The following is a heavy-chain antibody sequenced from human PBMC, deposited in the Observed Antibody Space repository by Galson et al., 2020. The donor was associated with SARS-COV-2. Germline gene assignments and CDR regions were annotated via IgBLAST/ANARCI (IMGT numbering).Heavy chain of an antibody. Sequence: HGESLKISCQASGYFFSNYWISWVRQMPGKGLEWMGRIDPSDSKTDYSPSFQGHVTISTDKSITTSYLHWSSLKASDTAIYFCARHGIPTGWLNSWGQGTLVTVSS. CDR2: IDPSDSKT. CDR3: ARHGIPTGWLNS. CDR1: GYFFSNYW. V-gene: IGHV5-10-1*01. D-gene: IGHD3-9*01. J-gene: IGHJ5*01.